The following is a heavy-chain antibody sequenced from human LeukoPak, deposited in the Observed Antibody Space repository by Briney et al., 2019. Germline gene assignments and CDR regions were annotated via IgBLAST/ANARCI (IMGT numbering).Heavy chain of an antibody. D-gene: IGHD1-14*01. CDR3: AKDLGPDLYKSLFLDY. CDR1: GFTFSSYA. Sequence: GGSLRLSCSASGFTFSSYAMHWVRQAPGKGLEYVSAISSNGGSTYYADSVKGRFTISRDNSKNTLYLQMNSLRAEDTAVYYCAKDLGPDLYKSLFLDYWGQGTLVTVSS. V-gene: IGHV3-64*04. CDR2: ISSNGGST. J-gene: IGHJ4*02.